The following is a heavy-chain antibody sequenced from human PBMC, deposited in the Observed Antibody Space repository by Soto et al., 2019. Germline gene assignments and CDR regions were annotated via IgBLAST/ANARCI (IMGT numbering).Heavy chain of an antibody. D-gene: IGHD3-22*01. V-gene: IGHV1-18*01. CDR1: GYAFSGYR. J-gene: IGHJ6*02. CDR3: ARGGYYDSSGSRNYHYYGMDA. CDR2: ISPYDDNT. Sequence: ASVKVSCKTSGYAFSGYRLSWVRQAPGQGLEWMGWISPYDDNTNYAQNLQGRVTMTTDTSTRTAYMELRSLRSDDTAVYYCARGGYYDSSGSRNYHYYGMDAWGQGTTVTVSS.